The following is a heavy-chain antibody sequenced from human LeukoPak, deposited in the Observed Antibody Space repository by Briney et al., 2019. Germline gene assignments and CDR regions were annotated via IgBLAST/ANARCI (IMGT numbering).Heavy chain of an antibody. Sequence: SGTLSLTCAVSGGSISSSTNWWSWVRQPPGKGLEWIGEIHHSGSTNYSPSLKSRVTISVDKPKNQFSLKLTSVTAADTAVYYCARQLSGVTGSGGRYHFDYWGQGALVTVSS. V-gene: IGHV4-4*02. CDR1: GGSISSSTNW. CDR3: ARQLSGVTGSGGRYHFDY. J-gene: IGHJ4*02. D-gene: IGHD2-15*01. CDR2: IHHSGST.